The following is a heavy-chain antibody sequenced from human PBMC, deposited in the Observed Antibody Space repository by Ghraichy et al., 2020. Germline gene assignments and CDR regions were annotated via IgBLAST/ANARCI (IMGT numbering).Heavy chain of an antibody. D-gene: IGHD1-7*01. CDR3: AHSRVRYNWNYGRDYYYYYGMDV. CDR2: IYWNDDK. Sequence: SGPTLVKPTQTLTLTCTFSGFSLSTSGVGVGWIRQPPGKALEWLALIYWNDDKRYSPSLKSRLTITKDTSKNQVVLTMTNMDPVDTATYYCAHSRVRYNWNYGRDYYYYYGMDVWGQGTTVTVSS. J-gene: IGHJ6*02. CDR1: GFSLSTSGVG. V-gene: IGHV2-5*01.